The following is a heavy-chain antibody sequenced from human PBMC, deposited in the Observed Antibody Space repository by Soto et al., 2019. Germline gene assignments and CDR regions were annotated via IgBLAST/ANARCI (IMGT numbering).Heavy chain of an antibody. V-gene: IGHV1-18*01. CDR1: GYTFTSYG. Sequence: QVQLVQSGAEVKKPGASVKVSCKASGYTFTSYGISWVRQAPGQGLEWMGWISAYNGNTNYAQKLQGRVTMTTDTSTSTAYMELRGLRSDDTAVYYCARDVEREPTGLIFWDYWGQGTLVTVSS. CDR2: ISAYNGNT. CDR3: ARDVEREPTGLIFWDY. D-gene: IGHD3-3*01. J-gene: IGHJ4*02.